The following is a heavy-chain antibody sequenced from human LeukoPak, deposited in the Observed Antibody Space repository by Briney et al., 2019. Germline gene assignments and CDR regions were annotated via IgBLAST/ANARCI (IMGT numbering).Heavy chain of an antibody. D-gene: IGHD3-10*01. CDR1: GYSISSGYY. J-gene: IGHJ4*02. Sequence: ASETLSLTCTVSGYSISSGYYWAWIRQPPGKGLEWIGYIYHSGSTNYNPSLKSRVTISVDTSKNQFSLKLSSVTAADTAVYCCARSYLWFGELWYDYWGQGTLVTVSS. CDR2: IYHSGST. V-gene: IGHV4-38-2*02. CDR3: ARSYLWFGELWYDY.